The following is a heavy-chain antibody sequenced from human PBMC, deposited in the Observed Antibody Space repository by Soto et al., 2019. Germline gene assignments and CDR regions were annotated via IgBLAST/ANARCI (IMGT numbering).Heavy chain of an antibody. Sequence: TGGSLRLSCAASGFTFSSYSMNWVRQAPGKGLEWVSYISSSSSTIYYANSVKGRFTISRDNAKNSLYLQMNSLRDEDTAVYYCARDRGVTTFGVVTILGPNMDVWGQGTTVTVSS. CDR1: GFTFSSYS. J-gene: IGHJ6*02. CDR3: ARDRGVTTFGVVTILGPNMDV. V-gene: IGHV3-48*02. D-gene: IGHD3-3*01. CDR2: ISSSSSTI.